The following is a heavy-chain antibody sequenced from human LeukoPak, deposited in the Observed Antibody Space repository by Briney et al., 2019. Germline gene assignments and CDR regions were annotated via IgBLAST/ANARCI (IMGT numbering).Heavy chain of an antibody. D-gene: IGHD5-18*01. J-gene: IGHJ4*02. CDR2: IKQDGSEK. Sequence: GGSLRLSCAASGFTFSNYWMNWVRQAPGKGLEWVANIKQDGSEKYYVDSVKGRFTISRDNAKNSLYLQMNSLRAEDTAVYYCAKERGYSYGTWDYWGQGTLVTVSS. CDR1: GFTFSNYW. CDR3: AKERGYSYGTWDY. V-gene: IGHV3-7*04.